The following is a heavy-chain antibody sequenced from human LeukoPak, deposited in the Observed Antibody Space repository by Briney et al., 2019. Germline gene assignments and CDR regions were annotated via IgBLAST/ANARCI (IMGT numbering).Heavy chain of an antibody. V-gene: IGHV1-2*02. J-gene: IGHJ4*02. CDR2: MNPNSGGT. Sequence: GASVKVSCKASGYTFISSDINWVRQATGQGLEWMGWMNPNSGGTNYAQKFQGRVTMTRDTSISTAYMELSRLRSDDTAVYYCARDRRITIFGVVTLFDYWGQGTLVTVSS. CDR3: ARDRRITIFGVVTLFDY. CDR1: GYTFISSD. D-gene: IGHD3-3*01.